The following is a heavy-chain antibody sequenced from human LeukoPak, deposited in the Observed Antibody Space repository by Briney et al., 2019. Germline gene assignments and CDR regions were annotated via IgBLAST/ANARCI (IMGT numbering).Heavy chain of an antibody. V-gene: IGHV3-64*01. D-gene: IGHD3-10*01. CDR3: ARGYGSGSYFPDY. J-gene: IGHJ4*02. CDR2: ISSNGGST. Sequence: GGSLRLSCAASGFTFSSYAMHWVRQAPGKGLEYVSVISSNGGSTYYANSVKGRFTISRDNSKNTLYLQMGSLRAEDMAVYYCARGYGSGSYFPDYWGQGTLVTVSS. CDR1: GFTFSSYA.